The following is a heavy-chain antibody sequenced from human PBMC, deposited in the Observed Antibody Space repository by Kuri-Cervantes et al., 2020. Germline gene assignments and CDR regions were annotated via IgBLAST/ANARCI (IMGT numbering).Heavy chain of an antibody. Sequence: ESLKISCTVSGGSISSSSYYWGWIRQPPGKGLEWIGSIYYSGSTYYNPSLKSRVTISVDTSKNQFSLKLSSVTAADTAVYYCAREESYSRFDYWGQGTLVTVSS. CDR2: IYYSGST. CDR3: AREESYSRFDY. CDR1: GGSISSSSYY. J-gene: IGHJ4*02. V-gene: IGHV4-39*02. D-gene: IGHD3-22*01.